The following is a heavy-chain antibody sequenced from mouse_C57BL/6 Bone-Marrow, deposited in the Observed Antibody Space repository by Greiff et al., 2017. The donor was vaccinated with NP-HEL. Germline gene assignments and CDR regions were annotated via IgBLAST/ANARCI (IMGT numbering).Heavy chain of an antibody. D-gene: IGHD1-1*01. CDR2: INPYNGGT. CDR1: GYTFTDYY. J-gene: IGHJ4*01. Sequence: EVQLQESGPVLVKPGASVKMSCKASGYTFTDYYMNWVKQSHGKSLEWIGVINPYNGGTSYNQKFKGKATLTVDKSSSTAYMELNSLTSEDSAVYYCGGSSYDAMDYWGQGTSVTVSS. CDR3: GGSSYDAMDY. V-gene: IGHV1-19*01.